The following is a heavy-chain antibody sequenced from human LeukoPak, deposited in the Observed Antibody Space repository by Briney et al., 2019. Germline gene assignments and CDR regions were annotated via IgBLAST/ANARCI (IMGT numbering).Heavy chain of an antibody. CDR2: ISGSGGST. Sequence: GGSLRLSCAASGFTFSSYAMSWVRQAPGKGLEWVSAISGSGGSTCYADSVKGRFTISRDNSKNTLYLRMNSLRAEDTAVYYCAKCVLTSYYYYGMDVWGQGTTVTVSS. V-gene: IGHV3-23*01. CDR1: GFTFSSYA. D-gene: IGHD3-9*01. CDR3: AKCVLTSYYYYGMDV. J-gene: IGHJ6*02.